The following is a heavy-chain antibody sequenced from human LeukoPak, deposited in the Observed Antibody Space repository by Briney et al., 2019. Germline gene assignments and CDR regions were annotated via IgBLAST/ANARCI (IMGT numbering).Heavy chain of an antibody. CDR1: GYTFTSYG. D-gene: IGHD3-10*01. CDR2: ISAYNGNT. J-gene: IGHJ4*02. Sequence: ASVKVSCKASGYTFTSYGIGWVRQAPGQGLEWMGWISAYNGNTNYAQQLQGRVTMTTDTSTSTAYMELRSLRSDDTAVYYCATTTFSLYGSGSYVGVPWEWGQGTLVTVSS. CDR3: ATTTFSLYGSGSYVGVPWE. V-gene: IGHV1-18*01.